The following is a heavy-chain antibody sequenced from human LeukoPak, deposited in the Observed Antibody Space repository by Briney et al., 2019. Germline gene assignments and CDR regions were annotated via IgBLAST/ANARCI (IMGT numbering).Heavy chain of an antibody. CDR1: GGSISNNNW. CDR2: IYLSGIT. D-gene: IGHD1-26*01. Sequence: PSGTLSLTCAASGGSISNNNWWTWVRQPPGKGLEWIGEIYLSGITNYNPSLKSRVAISVDRSKSQFSLKLSSVTAADTAVYYCAREISGSYPGVYYYGLDVWGQGTTVTVSS. CDR3: AREISGSYPGVYYYGLDV. J-gene: IGHJ6*02. V-gene: IGHV4-4*02.